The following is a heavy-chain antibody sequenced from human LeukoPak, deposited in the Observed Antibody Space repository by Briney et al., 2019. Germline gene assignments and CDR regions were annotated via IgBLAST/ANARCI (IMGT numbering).Heavy chain of an antibody. V-gene: IGHV4-4*07. Sequence: SEALSLTCTVSGGSISSYYWSWIRQPAGKGLEWIGRIYTSGSTNYNPSLKSRVTMSVDTSKNQFSLKLSSVTAADTAVYYCARDLVVPAAISYYYYGMDVWGQGTTVTVSS. CDR3: ARDLVVPAAISYYYYGMDV. D-gene: IGHD2-2*01. CDR2: IYTSGST. CDR1: GGSISSYY. J-gene: IGHJ6*02.